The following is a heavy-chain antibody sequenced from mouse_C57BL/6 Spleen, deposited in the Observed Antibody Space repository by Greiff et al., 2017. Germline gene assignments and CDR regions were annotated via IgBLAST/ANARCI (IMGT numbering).Heavy chain of an antibody. V-gene: IGHV5-9*01. D-gene: IGHD2-3*01. CDR3: ARGNDGGAMDY. CDR2: ISGGGGNT. CDR1: GFTFSSYT. J-gene: IGHJ4*01. Sequence: EVKLMESGGGLVKPGGSLKLSCAASGFTFSSYTMSWVRQTPEKRLEWVATISGGGGNTYYPDSVKGRFTISRDNAKNTLYLQMSSLRSEDTALDYCARGNDGGAMDYWGQGTSVTVSS.